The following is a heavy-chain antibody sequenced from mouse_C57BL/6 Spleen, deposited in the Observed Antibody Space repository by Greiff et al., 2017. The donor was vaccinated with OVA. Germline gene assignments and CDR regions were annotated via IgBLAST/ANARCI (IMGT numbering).Heavy chain of an antibody. Sequence: QVQLQQSGAELARPGASVKLSCKASGYTFTSYGISWVKQRTGQGLEWIGEICPRSGNTYYNEKFKGKATLTADKSTSTAYMELRSLTSEASEVYFYARAGTTVVARGAWFAYWGQGTLVTVSA. V-gene: IGHV1-81*01. CDR2: ICPRSGNT. CDR3: ARAGTTVVARGAWFAY. CDR1: GYTFTSYG. J-gene: IGHJ3*01. D-gene: IGHD1-1*01.